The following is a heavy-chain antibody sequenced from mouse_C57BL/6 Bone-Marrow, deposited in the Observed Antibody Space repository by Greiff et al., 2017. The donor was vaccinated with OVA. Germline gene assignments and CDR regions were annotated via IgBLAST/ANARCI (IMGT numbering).Heavy chain of an antibody. D-gene: IGHD1-1*01. J-gene: IGHJ2*01. V-gene: IGHV1-9*01. CDR3: AGRDYYGSSYFDY. CDR2: ILPGSGST. CDR1: GYSFTGYW. Sequence: QVQLQQSGAELMKPGASVKLSCKATGYSFTGYWIEWVKQRPGHGLEWIGEILPGSGSTNYNEKFKGKATFTADTTSNTAYMQLSSLTTEDSTIYYGAGRDYYGSSYFDYWGQGTTLTVSS.